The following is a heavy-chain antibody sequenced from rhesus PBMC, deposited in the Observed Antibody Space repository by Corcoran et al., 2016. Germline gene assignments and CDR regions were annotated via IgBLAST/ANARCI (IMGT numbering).Heavy chain of an antibody. J-gene: IGHJ6*01. CDR2: SYGSSTST. Sequence: QVQLQESGPGVVKPSETLSLTCAVSGGSISDSYRWSWIRQPPGKGLEWIGYSYGSSTSTNYNPSRKSRVTISKDTSKNQFSLKLSSVTAADTAVYYCAKDQWVHFLGLDSWGQGVVVTVSS. V-gene: IGHV4S10*01. D-gene: IGHD5-24*01. CDR1: GGSISDSYR. CDR3: AKDQWVHFLGLDS.